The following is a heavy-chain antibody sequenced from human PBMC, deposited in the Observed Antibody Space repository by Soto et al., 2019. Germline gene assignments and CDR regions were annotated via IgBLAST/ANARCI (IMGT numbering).Heavy chain of an antibody. D-gene: IGHD3-10*01. CDR2: IRYDGGET. Sequence: GGSLRLSCAGSGFIFSNNGMHWVRQAPGKGLEWVAFIRYDGGETFYADSVKGRFTISRDNSKSTLSLHMNSLNKEDTAVYHFSITSGEDASFDYWGQGTLVTVSS. CDR3: SITSGEDASFDY. J-gene: IGHJ4*02. V-gene: IGHV3-30*02. CDR1: GFIFSNNG.